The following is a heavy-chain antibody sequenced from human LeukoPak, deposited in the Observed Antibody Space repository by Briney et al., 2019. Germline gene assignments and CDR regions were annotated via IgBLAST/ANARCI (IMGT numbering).Heavy chain of an antibody. J-gene: IGHJ6*03. CDR1: GGSFSAYY. V-gene: IGHV4-59*01. Sequence: SETLSLTCAVYGGSFSAYYWSWIRQPPGKGLEWIGYIYYSGSTNYNPSLKSRVTISVDTSKNQFSLKLSSVTAADTAVYYCAGIDLPTGTTTYYYMDVWGKGTTVTVSS. CDR2: IYYSGST. D-gene: IGHD1-7*01. CDR3: AGIDLPTGTTTYYYMDV.